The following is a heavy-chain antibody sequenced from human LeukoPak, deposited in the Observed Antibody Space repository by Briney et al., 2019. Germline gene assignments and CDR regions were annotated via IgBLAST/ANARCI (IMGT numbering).Heavy chain of an antibody. CDR2: IYPGDSDA. CDR1: GYSFTSYW. CDR3: ARRRDLYSGSYYPFDY. D-gene: IGHD1-26*01. J-gene: IGHJ4*02. V-gene: IGHV5-51*01. Sequence: KLGESLKISRKGSGYSFTSYWIGWVRQMPGKGLKWMGIIYPGDSDARYSPSFQGQVTISADKSISTAYLQWSSLKASDTAMYYCARRRDLYSGSYYPFDYWGQGTLVTVSS.